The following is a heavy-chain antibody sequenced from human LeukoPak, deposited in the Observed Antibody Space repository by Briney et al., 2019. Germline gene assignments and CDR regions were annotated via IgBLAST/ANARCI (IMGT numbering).Heavy chain of an antibody. Sequence: GGSLRLSCAASGFTLSSYWMSWVRQAPGKGLEWVANIKQDGSEKYYVDSVKGRFTISRDSAKNSLYLQMNSLRAEDTAVYYCARLVGATGYYGMDVWGQGTTVTVSS. CDR3: ARLVGATGYYGMDV. CDR2: IKQDGSEK. V-gene: IGHV3-7*01. D-gene: IGHD1-26*01. J-gene: IGHJ6*02. CDR1: GFTLSSYW.